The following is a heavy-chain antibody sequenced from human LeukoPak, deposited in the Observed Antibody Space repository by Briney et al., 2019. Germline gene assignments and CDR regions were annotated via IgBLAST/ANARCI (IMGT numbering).Heavy chain of an antibody. CDR2: IYYSGST. Sequence: SETPSLTCTVSGGSISSYYWSWIRQPPGKGLEWIGYIYYSGSTNYNPSLKSRVTISVDTSKNQFSLKLSSVTAADTAVYYCARGGGSYYYYYMAVWGKGTTVTVSS. D-gene: IGHD1-26*01. V-gene: IGHV4-59*01. CDR3: ARGGGSYYYYYMAV. J-gene: IGHJ6*03. CDR1: GGSISSYY.